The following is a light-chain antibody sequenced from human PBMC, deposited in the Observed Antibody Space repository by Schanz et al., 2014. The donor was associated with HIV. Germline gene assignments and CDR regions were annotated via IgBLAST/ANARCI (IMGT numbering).Light chain of an antibody. CDR2: SYD. J-gene: IGLJ3*02. Sequence: QSVLTQTPSASGTPGQRVTVSCSGSRANIGRNGVSWYQQLPGAAPKLLIHSYDQRPSGVPYRFSGSKSGTSASLAISGLQSEDEGDYYCAVWDDSLKAWVFGGGTKVTVL. CDR1: RANIGRNG. V-gene: IGLV1-44*01. CDR3: AVWDDSLKAWV.